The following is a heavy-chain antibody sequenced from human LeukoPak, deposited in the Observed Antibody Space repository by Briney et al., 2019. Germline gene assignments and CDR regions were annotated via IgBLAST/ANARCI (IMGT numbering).Heavy chain of an antibody. Sequence: GGSLRLSCAASGFTFSDYYMSWIRQAPGKGLEWVSYISSSGSTIYYADSVKGRFTISRDNAKNSLYLQMNSLRAEDTAVYYCAKVVSGDSSSRYYYYYYGMDVWGQGTTVTVSS. CDR1: GFTFSDYY. CDR2: ISSSGSTI. D-gene: IGHD6-13*01. CDR3: AKVVSGDSSSRYYYYYYGMDV. J-gene: IGHJ6*02. V-gene: IGHV3-11*01.